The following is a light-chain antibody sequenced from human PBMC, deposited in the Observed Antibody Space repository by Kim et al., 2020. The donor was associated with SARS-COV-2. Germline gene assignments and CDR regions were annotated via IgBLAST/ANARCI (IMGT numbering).Light chain of an antibody. Sequence: ETVLTQSPGTLSLSPGERATLSCSASESVISNNLAWYQQKPGQAPRLLIYGASSRATGIPERFSGSGSGTDFTLTISRLEPEDFAVFYCQQYGRSWTFGQGTKVDIK. V-gene: IGKV3-20*01. CDR1: ESVISNN. CDR3: QQYGRSWT. CDR2: GAS. J-gene: IGKJ1*01.